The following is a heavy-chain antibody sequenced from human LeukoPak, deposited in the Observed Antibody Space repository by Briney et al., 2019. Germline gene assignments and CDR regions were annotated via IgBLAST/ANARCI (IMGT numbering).Heavy chain of an antibody. CDR3: ARLSGGPIS. CDR1: GGSFSDYY. CDR2: VNHSGST. J-gene: IGHJ4*02. V-gene: IGHV4-34*01. D-gene: IGHD2-15*01. Sequence: SETLSLTSAVYGGSFSDYYWSWIRQPPGKGLEWIGDVNHSGSTNYNPSLKSRVTISADTSKNQFSLKLNSVTAADTAVYYCARLSGGPISWGQGTLVSVSS.